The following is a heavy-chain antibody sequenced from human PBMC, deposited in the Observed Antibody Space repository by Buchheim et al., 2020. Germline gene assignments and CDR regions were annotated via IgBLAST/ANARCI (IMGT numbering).Heavy chain of an antibody. CDR3: AGGWDNMDV. CDR1: GGYVSSPNNY. J-gene: IGHJ6*02. CDR2: IYYSGST. V-gene: IGHV4-61*01. Sequence: QVQLQESGPGLVKPSETLSLTCTVSGGYVSSPNNYWTWIRQPPGKGLEWIGYIYYSGSTNYSPSLKSRLTLSLATSQNPFSLSLSSVTAADTAVYFCAGGWDNMDVWGQGTT. D-gene: IGHD1-26*01.